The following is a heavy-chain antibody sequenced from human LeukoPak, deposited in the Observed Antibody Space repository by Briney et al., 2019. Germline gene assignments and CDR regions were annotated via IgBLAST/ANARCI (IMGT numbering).Heavy chain of an antibody. CDR3: ARYTRPFDY. CDR2: INQDGSEK. V-gene: IGHV3-7*01. Sequence: GGSLRLSCADSGCTFSTYWMSWVRQAPGKGLEWVANINQDGSEKYYVDSVKGRFTISRDNAKDSLYLQMNSLGAEGTAVYYCARYTRPFDYWGQGTLVTVSS. CDR1: GCTFSTYW. D-gene: IGHD1-1*01. J-gene: IGHJ4*02.